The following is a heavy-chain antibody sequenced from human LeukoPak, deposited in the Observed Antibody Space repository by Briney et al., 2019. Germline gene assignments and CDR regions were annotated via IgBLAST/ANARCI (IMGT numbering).Heavy chain of an antibody. D-gene: IGHD6-6*01. J-gene: IGHJ5*02. Sequence: ASVKVSCKASGYTFTGYYMHWVRQAPGQGLEWMGRINPNSGGTNYAQKFQGRVTMTRDTSISTAYMELSRLRSDDTAVYYCARDRDLVNWFDPWGQGTLVTVSS. CDR1: GYTFTGYY. V-gene: IGHV1-2*06. CDR2: INPNSGGT. CDR3: ARDRDLVNWFDP.